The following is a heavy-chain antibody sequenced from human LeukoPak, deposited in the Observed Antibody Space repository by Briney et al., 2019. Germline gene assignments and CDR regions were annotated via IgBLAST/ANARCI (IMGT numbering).Heavy chain of an antibody. CDR2: ITDSGGST. J-gene: IGHJ4*02. Sequence: GGSLRLSCAASGFTFSSYSMSLVRQAPGKGLEWVSGITDSGGSTNYADSVKGRFTISRDNSKNKLFLRMNSLRAEDTAVYYCAKGPYDLWTRGFDYWGQGTLVTVSS. CDR3: AKGPYDLWTRGFDY. CDR1: GFTFSSYS. D-gene: IGHD3-3*01. V-gene: IGHV3-23*01.